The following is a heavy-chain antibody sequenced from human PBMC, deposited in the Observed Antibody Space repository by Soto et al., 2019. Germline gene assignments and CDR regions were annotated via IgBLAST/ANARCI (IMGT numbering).Heavy chain of an antibody. D-gene: IGHD6-6*01. CDR1: GFTFSSYW. Sequence: PGGSLRLSCAASGFTFSSYWMSWVRQAPGKGLEWVANIKQDGSEKYYVDSVKGRFTISRDNAKNSLYLQMNSLRAEDTAVYYCAIGIAAPTGYFDYWGQGTLVTVS. V-gene: IGHV3-7*01. CDR3: AIGIAAPTGYFDY. J-gene: IGHJ4*02. CDR2: IKQDGSEK.